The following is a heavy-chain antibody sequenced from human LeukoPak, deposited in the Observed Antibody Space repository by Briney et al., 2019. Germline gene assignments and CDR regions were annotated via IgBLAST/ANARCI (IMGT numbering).Heavy chain of an antibody. CDR3: ARDTTSDIVVGFYYYYYGMDV. CDR1: GFIFSVYW. CDR2: ISSSSSTI. J-gene: IGHJ6*02. V-gene: IGHV3-48*01. Sequence: PGGSLRLSCAASGFIFSVYWMSWGREAPGEGLEWVSYISSSSSTIYYAASVKGRFTISRDNANSSLYLQMNSLRAEDTDVYDCARDTTSDIVVGFYYYYYGMDVWGQGTTVTVSS. D-gene: IGHD2-2*01.